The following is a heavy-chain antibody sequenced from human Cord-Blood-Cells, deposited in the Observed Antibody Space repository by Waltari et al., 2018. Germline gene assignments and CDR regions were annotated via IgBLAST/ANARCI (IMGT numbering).Heavy chain of an antibody. Sequence: QVQLVQSGAEVKKPGASVKVSCQASGYTFTSSGISWVRQAPGQGLEWMGWISAYNGNTNYAQKLQGRVTMTTDTSTSTAYMELRSLRSDDTAVYYCASGEEWELRFPAPHLPFDYWGQGTLVTVSS. CDR2: ISAYNGNT. V-gene: IGHV1-18*04. CDR1: GYTFTSSG. J-gene: IGHJ4*02. D-gene: IGHD1-26*01. CDR3: ASGEEWELRFPAPHLPFDY.